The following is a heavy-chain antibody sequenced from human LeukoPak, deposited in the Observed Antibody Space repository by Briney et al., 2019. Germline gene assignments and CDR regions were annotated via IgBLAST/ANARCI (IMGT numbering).Heavy chain of an antibody. CDR3: AKDYDYDFWSGTVIYGMDV. CDR2: ISGSSSST. CDR1: GFTFSSYA. J-gene: IGHJ6*02. D-gene: IGHD3-3*01. V-gene: IGHV3-23*01. Sequence: GGSLRLSCAASGFTFSSYAMSWVRQAPGKGLEWVSAISGSSSSTYYADSVKGRFTISRDNSKNTLYLQMNSLRAEDTAVYYCAKDYDYDFWSGTVIYGMDVWGQGTTVTVSS.